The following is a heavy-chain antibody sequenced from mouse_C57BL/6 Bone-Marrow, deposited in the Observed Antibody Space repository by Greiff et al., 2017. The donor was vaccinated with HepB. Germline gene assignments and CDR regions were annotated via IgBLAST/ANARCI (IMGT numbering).Heavy chain of an antibody. CDR1: GYSFTGYY. CDR2: IYPYNGVS. Sequence: VQLQQSGPELVKPGASVKISCKASGYSFTGYYMHWVKQSHGNILDWIGYIYPYNGVSSYNQKFKGKATLTVDKAYSTAYMELRSLRSEDSAVYYCERKGKGAWFAYWCQGTLVTVSA. V-gene: IGHV1-31*01. J-gene: IGHJ3*01. CDR3: ERKGKGAWFAY.